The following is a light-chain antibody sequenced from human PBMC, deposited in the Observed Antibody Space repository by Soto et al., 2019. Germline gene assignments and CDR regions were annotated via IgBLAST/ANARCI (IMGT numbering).Light chain of an antibody. V-gene: IGKV1-5*03. CDR2: KAS. CDR3: QQYNNWPPLT. J-gene: IGKJ4*01. Sequence: DIQMTQSPSTLSASVGDRVTITCRASQSISSWLAWYQQKPGKAPKLLIYKASSLESGVPSRFSGSGSGTDFTLTISSLQSEDFAVYYCQQYNNWPPLTFGGGTKVEIK. CDR1: QSISSW.